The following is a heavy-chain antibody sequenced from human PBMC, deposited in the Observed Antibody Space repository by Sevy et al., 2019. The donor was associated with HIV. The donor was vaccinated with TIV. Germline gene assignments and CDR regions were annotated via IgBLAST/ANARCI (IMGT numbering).Heavy chain of an antibody. CDR3: VREDNNAPRTLLSFDI. J-gene: IGHJ3*02. CDR2: INPNSGVT. D-gene: IGHD1-20*01. Sequence: ASVKVSCKTTGYIFSDYNMHWVRQAPGQGLEWMALINPNSGVTIYAQKFRGRVSLTRDTSMSTAYMELSALTSDDTVVYYCVREDNNAPRTLLSFDIWGQGTMVTVSS. CDR1: GYIFSDYN. V-gene: IGHV1-2*05.